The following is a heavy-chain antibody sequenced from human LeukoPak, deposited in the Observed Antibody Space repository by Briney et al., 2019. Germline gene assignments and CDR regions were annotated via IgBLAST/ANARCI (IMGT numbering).Heavy chain of an antibody. J-gene: IGHJ6*02. CDR1: GYTFTSYD. CDR2: MNPNSGNT. CDR3: ARKLPPIYYYGMDV. D-gene: IGHD2-15*01. V-gene: IGHV1-8*01. Sequence: GASVKVSCKASGYTFTSYDINWVRQASGQGLEWMGWMNPNSGNTGYAQKFQGRVTMTRNTSISTAYMELSSLRSEDTAVCYCARKLPPIYYYGMDVWGQGTTVTVSS.